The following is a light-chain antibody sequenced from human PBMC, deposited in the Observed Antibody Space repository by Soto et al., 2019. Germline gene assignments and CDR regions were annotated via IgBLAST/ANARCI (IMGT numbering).Light chain of an antibody. Sequence: DIQMTQSPSSLSAYVGDRVTITCRSSQSINRHLNWYQQKPGKAPNLLIYGASSLQSGVPSRFSGSGSGTDFTLTITSLQPEDFANYYCHQSYSIQYPFGQGTKLEIK. CDR1: QSINRH. J-gene: IGKJ2*01. CDR3: HQSYSIQYP. CDR2: GAS. V-gene: IGKV1-39*01.